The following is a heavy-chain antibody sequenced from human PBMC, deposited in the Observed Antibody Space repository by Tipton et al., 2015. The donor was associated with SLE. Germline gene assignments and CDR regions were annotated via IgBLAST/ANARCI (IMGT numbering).Heavy chain of an antibody. Sequence: TLSLTCTVSGGSISSSSYYWGWIRQPPGKGLEWIGSIYYSGSTYYNPSLKSRVTISVDTSKNQFSLKLSSVTAADTAMYYCARHPYSGSYLDAFDIWGQGTMVTVSS. D-gene: IGHD1-26*01. J-gene: IGHJ3*02. CDR2: IYYSGST. CDR1: GGSISSSSYY. CDR3: ARHPYSGSYLDAFDI. V-gene: IGHV4-39*07.